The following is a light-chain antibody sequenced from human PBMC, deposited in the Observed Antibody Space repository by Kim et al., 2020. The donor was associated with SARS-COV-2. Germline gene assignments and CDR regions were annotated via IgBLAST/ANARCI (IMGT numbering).Light chain of an antibody. CDR1: RSNIGSGYD. CDR3: LSYDISLTASV. Sequence: QSVLTQPPSVSGAPGQRVIISCTGSRSNIGSGYDVHWYQQLPGTVPKLIIYGNYNRPSGVPDRFSGSKSGTSASLAIAGLQAEDEADYYCLSYDISLTASVFGGGTQLTAL. J-gene: IGLJ2*01. V-gene: IGLV1-40*01. CDR2: GNY.